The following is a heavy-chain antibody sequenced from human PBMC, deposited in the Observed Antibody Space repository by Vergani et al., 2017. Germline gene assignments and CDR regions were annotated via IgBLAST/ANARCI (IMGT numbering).Heavy chain of an antibody. V-gene: IGHV4-34*01. CDR3: ARVNTETNGHLYFYYYMDV. CDR1: GGSFTSYH. D-gene: IGHD4-11*01. Sequence: QVQLQQWGGGLLKPSETLSLTCVVNGGSFTSYHWTWIRQSPGEGLEWVGDIDHTGRPDYNPALKSRLTMSVDKSRNQFSLTPHSVTATDTAIYFCARVNTETNGHLYFYYYMDVWVEGTADAVS. J-gene: IGHJ6*03. CDR2: IDHTGRP.